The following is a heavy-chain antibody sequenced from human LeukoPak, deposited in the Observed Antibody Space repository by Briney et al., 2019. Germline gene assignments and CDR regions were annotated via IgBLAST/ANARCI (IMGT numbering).Heavy chain of an antibody. V-gene: IGHV3-48*03. Sequence: GGSLRLSCAASGFPFSSYELYWVRQAPGKGLEWISYISSRSSTIKYADSVRGRFTISRADARESLFLQMNSLRAEDTAIYYCGASRQYVGAFDIWGQGTLVTVSS. D-gene: IGHD3-16*01. CDR2: ISSRSSTI. CDR1: GFPFSSYE. J-gene: IGHJ3*02. CDR3: GASRQYVGAFDI.